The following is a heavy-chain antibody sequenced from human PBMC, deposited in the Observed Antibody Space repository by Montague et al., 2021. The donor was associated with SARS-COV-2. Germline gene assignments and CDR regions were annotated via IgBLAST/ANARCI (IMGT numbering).Heavy chain of an antibody. CDR2: IYYSGPT. D-gene: IGHD6-19*01. CDR1: GGSISSGTNY. V-gene: IGHV4-61*02. J-gene: IGHJ4*02. CDR3: ARDFSTTSGWYEVYYLDX. Sequence: TLSLTCTVSGGSISSGTNYWSWIRQPAGKGLEWIGRIYYSGPTNYNPSLKSRVTMSVDTSKNQFSLILTSVTAADTAVYYCARDFSTTSGWYEVYYLDXWSLGIQVTVSS.